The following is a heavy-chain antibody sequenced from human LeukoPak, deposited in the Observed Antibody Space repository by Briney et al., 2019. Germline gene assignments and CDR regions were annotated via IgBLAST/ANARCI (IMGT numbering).Heavy chain of an antibody. CDR3: ARDIDEGGAISGDY. V-gene: IGHV1-46*01. CDR1: GYPFTGNY. CDR2: IDPSRGGT. Sequence: ASVKVSCKTSGYPFTGNYINWLRQAPGQGLEWLGLIDPSRGGTVYAQKFRGRVAMTGDTSTSTVYMELSSLRSDDTAVYYCARDIDEGGAISGDYWGQGTLVTVSS. J-gene: IGHJ4*02. D-gene: IGHD3-16*02.